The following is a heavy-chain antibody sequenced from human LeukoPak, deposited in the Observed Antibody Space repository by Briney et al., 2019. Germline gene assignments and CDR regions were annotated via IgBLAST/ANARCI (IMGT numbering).Heavy chain of an antibody. D-gene: IGHD3-3*01. CDR1: GGSISSYY. CDR2: IYYSGST. Sequence: SETLSLTRTVSGGSISSYYWSWIRQPPGKGLEWIGYIYYSGSTNYNPSLKSRVTISVDTSKNQFSLKLGSVTAADTAVYYCARGNDFWSGYPHHFDYWGQGTLVTVSS. CDR3: ARGNDFWSGYPHHFDY. V-gene: IGHV4-59*01. J-gene: IGHJ4*02.